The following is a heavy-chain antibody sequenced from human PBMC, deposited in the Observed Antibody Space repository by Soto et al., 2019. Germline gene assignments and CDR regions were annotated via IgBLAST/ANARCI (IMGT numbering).Heavy chain of an antibody. D-gene: IGHD2-8*01. J-gene: IGHJ5*02. CDR3: ARGSSCSNGVRYNLGRFGP. CDR2: LWPDGSDT. Sequence: GGSLRLSCTTSGFTFSAFALHWVRQAPGKGLEWVAILWPDGSDTYYADSVKGRFTISSDNSKNTLSLQMNSLRAEDTAVYYCARGSSCSNGVRYNLGRFGPWGQGTLVTVSS. CDR1: GFTFSAFA. V-gene: IGHV3-33*01.